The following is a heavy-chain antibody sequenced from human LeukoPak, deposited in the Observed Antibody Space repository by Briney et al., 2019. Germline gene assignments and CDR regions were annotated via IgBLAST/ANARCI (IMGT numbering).Heavy chain of an antibody. V-gene: IGHV1-69*05. CDR3: ARGGDYMDYYYMDV. CDR1: GGTFSSYA. Sequence: ASVKVSCKASGGTFSSYAIGWVRQAPGQGLEWMGGIIPIFGTANYAQKFQGRVTITTDESTSTAYMELSSLRSEDTAVYYCARGGDYMDYYYMDVWGKGTTVTVSS. D-gene: IGHD4-11*01. J-gene: IGHJ6*03. CDR2: IIPIFGTA.